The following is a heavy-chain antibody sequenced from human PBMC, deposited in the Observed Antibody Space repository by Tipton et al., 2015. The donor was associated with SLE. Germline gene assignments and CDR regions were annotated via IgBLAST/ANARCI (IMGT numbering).Heavy chain of an antibody. J-gene: IGHJ4*02. CDR2: ISSSSSYI. V-gene: IGHV3-21*01. CDR1: GFTFSSYS. D-gene: IGHD4-17*01. CDR3: ARVAYGDPYFDY. Sequence: GSLRLSCAASGFTFSSYSMNWVRQAPGRGLEWVSSISSSSSYIYYADSVKGRFTISRDNAKNSLYLQMNSLRAEDTAVYYCARVAYGDPYFDYWGQGTLVTVSS.